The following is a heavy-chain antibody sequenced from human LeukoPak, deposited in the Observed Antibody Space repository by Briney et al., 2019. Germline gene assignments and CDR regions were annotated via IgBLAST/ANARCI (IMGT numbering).Heavy chain of an antibody. V-gene: IGHV1-69*13. CDR2: IIPMFGTA. CDR3: VRDMGGHDFYFNY. D-gene: IGHD5-12*01. Sequence: ASVKVSCKASGYTFTTYAISWVRQAPGQGLEWMGGIIPMFGTANYAQKFQGRVTITADESTSTAYMELSSLRSEDTAMYYCVRDMGGHDFYFNYWGQGTLVTVSS. J-gene: IGHJ4*02. CDR1: GYTFTTYA.